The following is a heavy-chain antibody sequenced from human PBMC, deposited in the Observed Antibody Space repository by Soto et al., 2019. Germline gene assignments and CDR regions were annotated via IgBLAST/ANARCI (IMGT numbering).Heavy chain of an antibody. CDR2: ISYDGSDK. D-gene: IGHD5-18*01. CDR1: GFTFSNYA. Sequence: GGSLRLSCAASGFTFSNYAMHWVRQSPGKGLEWVAVISYDGSDKYNANSVKGRFTISRDNSKNTLYLQMNSLRAEDTAVYYCARDTGPNGYNYYYFGMDVWGQGTTVTVSS. V-gene: IGHV3-30-3*01. J-gene: IGHJ6*02. CDR3: ARDTGPNGYNYYYFGMDV.